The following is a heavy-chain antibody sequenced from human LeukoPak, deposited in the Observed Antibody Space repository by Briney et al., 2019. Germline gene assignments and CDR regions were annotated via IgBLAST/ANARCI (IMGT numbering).Heavy chain of an antibody. CDR3: ARDLGNNWNDLYYFDY. V-gene: IGHV3-30*02. CDR2: IRYDGSNK. J-gene: IGHJ4*02. D-gene: IGHD1-20*01. Sequence: GGSLRLSCAASGFTFSSYGMHWVRQAPGKGLEWVAFIRYDGSNKYYADSVKGRFTISRDNSKNTLYLQMNSLRSEDTAVYYCARDLGNNWNDLYYFDYWGQGTLVTVSP. CDR1: GFTFSSYG.